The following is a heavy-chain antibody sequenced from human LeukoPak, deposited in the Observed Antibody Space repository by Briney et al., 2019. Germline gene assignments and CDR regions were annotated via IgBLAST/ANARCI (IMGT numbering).Heavy chain of an antibody. CDR3: ARYSSSSYYYGMDV. J-gene: IGHJ6*02. V-gene: IGHV4-59*08. D-gene: IGHD6-13*01. CDR1: GGSISNYY. CDR2: IYYSGST. Sequence: SETLSLTCSVSGGSISNYYWSWIRQPPGKGLEWIGYIYYSGSTNYNPSLKSRVTISVDTSKNQFSLKLSSVTAANTAVYYCARYSSSSYYYGMDVWGQGTTVTVS.